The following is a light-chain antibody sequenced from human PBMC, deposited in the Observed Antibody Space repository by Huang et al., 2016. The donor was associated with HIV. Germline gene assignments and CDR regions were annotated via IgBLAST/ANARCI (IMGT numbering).Light chain of an antibody. V-gene: IGKV3-11*01. J-gene: IGKJ1*01. CDR2: DAS. CDR1: QSISSY. Sequence: EIVLTQSPATLSLSPGERATLSCRASQSISSYLAWYQQKPGQAPGPLIYDASNRATGVPARFSGSGSGTDFTLTISSLEPEDFAVYYCQQRSNWPPEGTFGQGTKVEIK. CDR3: QQRSNWPPEGT.